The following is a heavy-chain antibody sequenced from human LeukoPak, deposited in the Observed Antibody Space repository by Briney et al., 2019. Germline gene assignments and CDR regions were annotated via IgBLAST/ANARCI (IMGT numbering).Heavy chain of an antibody. Sequence: GGSLRLSCAASGFTVSSNYMSWVRQAPGKGLEWVSVIYNNGNTYYADSVKGRFTISRDNSKNTLYLQMNSLRAEDTAVCYCAREVTGGNPFDYWGQGTLVTVSS. CDR1: GFTVSSNY. CDR2: IYNNGNT. CDR3: AREVTGGNPFDY. J-gene: IGHJ4*02. V-gene: IGHV3-53*01. D-gene: IGHD4-23*01.